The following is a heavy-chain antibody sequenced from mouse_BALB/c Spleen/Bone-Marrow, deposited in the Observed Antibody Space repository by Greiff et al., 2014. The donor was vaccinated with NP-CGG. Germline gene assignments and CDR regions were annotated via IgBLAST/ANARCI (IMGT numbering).Heavy chain of an antibody. D-gene: IGHD2-12*01. Sequence: VQLVESGSVLVRPGASVKLSCKASGYTFTSSWMHWAKQRPGQGLEWIGEIHPNSGNTNYNEKFEGKATLTVDTSSSIAYVDLSSLTSEDSAVYYCARHHSNDWYFDYWGQGTTLTVSS. CDR1: GYTFTSSW. J-gene: IGHJ2*01. CDR3: ARHHSNDWYFDY. V-gene: IGHV1S130*01. CDR2: IHPNSGNT.